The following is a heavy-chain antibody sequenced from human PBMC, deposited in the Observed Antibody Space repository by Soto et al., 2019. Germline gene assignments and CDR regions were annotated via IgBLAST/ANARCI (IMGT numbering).Heavy chain of an antibody. CDR2: IYYSGST. V-gene: IGHV4-39*01. CDR3: ARALFLRGYSGYDFPFNWFDP. D-gene: IGHD5-12*01. J-gene: IGHJ5*02. CDR1: GGSISSSSYY. Sequence: QLQLQESGPGLVKPSETLSLTCTVSGGSISSSSYYWGWIRQPPGKGLEWIGSIYYSGSTYYNPSLKSRVTISVDTSKNQFSLKLSSVTAADTAVYYCARALFLRGYSGYDFPFNWFDPWGQGTLVTVSS.